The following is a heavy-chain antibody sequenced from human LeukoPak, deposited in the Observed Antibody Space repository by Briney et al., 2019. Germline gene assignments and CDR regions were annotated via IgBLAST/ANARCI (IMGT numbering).Heavy chain of an antibody. D-gene: IGHD3-10*01. CDR2: IYYSGGT. J-gene: IGHJ4*02. CDR1: GGSISSYY. Sequence: PSETLSLTCTVSGGSISSYYWSWIRQPPGKGLEWIGYIYYSGGTNYNPSLKSRVTISVDTSKNQFSLKLSSVTAADTAVYYCAGSYYYGSGSYGPPFDYWGQGTLVTVSS. CDR3: AGSYYYGSGSYGPPFDY. V-gene: IGHV4-59*01.